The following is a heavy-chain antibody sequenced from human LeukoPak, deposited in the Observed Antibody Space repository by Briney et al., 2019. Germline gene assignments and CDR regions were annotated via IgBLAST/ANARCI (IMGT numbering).Heavy chain of an antibody. Sequence: ASVKVSCKASGYTFTGYYIHWVRQAPGRGLEWMGWVNPNSGGTNYAQRFQGRVTMTRDTSISTAYLELSRLTSDDAAVYYCARDLPGQYSTSGARPFRHWGQGTLVTVSS. J-gene: IGHJ1*01. CDR1: GYTFTGYY. V-gene: IGHV1-2*02. CDR2: VNPNSGGT. CDR3: ARDLPGQYSTSGARPFRH. D-gene: IGHD4-11*01.